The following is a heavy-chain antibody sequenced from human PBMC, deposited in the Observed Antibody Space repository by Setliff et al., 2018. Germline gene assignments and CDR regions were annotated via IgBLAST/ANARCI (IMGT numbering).Heavy chain of an antibody. CDR1: GGTFSNYG. J-gene: IGHJ4*02. CDR2: TIPLFGTT. V-gene: IGHV1-69*13. CDR3: ARGQQQLGFNY. Sequence: ASVKVSCKASGGTFSNYGVSWVRQAPGQGLEWMGGTIPLFGTTNYAQKFQGRVTITADESTSTAYMELSSLRSEDTAVYYCARGQQQLGFNYWGQGTLVTVSS. D-gene: IGHD6-13*01.